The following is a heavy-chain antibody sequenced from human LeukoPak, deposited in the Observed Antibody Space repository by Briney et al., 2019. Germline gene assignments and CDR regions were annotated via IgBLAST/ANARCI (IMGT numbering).Heavy chain of an antibody. D-gene: IGHD6-13*01. J-gene: IGHJ5*02. V-gene: IGHV4-39*07. Sequence: PSETLSLTCTVSGGSISSSSYYWGWIRQPPGKGLEWIGSIYYSGSTYYNPSLKSRVTISVDRSKNQFSLKLSSVTAADTAVYYCARGGVIAAAEFDPWGQGTLVTVSS. CDR1: GGSISSSSYY. CDR2: IYYSGST. CDR3: ARGGVIAAAEFDP.